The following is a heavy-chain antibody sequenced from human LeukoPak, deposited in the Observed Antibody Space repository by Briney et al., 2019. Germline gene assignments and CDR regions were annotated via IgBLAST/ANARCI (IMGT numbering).Heavy chain of an antibody. CDR1: GYTLTELS. Sequence: ASVKVSCKVSGYTLTELSMHWVRQAPGKGLEWMGGFDPEDGETIYAQKFQGRVTLTRDTSISTTYMELSSLRSDDTAVYYCARANTIFAVILWYWGQGALVTVSS. CDR2: FDPEDGET. V-gene: IGHV1-24*01. D-gene: IGHD3-3*01. J-gene: IGHJ4*02. CDR3: ARANTIFAVILWY.